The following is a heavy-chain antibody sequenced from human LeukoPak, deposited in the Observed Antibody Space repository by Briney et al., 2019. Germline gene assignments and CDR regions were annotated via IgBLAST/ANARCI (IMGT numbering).Heavy chain of an antibody. CDR1: GFTLSSYA. V-gene: IGHV3-23*01. D-gene: IGHD1-26*01. Sequence: PGGSLRLSCAASGFTLSSYAMSWVRQGPGKGLEWVSAISVSGNTYHADSVKGRFTISRDSSKNTLYLQMNSLRAEDTAVYYCAKCIVGATAPFDYWGQGTLVTVSS. CDR2: ISVSGNT. CDR3: AKCIVGATAPFDY. J-gene: IGHJ4*02.